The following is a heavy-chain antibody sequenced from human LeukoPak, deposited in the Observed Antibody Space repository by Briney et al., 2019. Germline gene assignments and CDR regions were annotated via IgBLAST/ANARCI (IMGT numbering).Heavy chain of an antibody. CDR3: ATDTHTSLEMATKAFGAFDI. CDR2: IIPIFGRA. J-gene: IGHJ3*02. CDR1: GFTFSSYA. Sequence: PGGSLRLSCAASGFTFSSYAISWVRQAPGQGLEWMGGIIPIFGRAKYAQKFQGRGTITADKSTSTAYMILSSLRSEDTAVYYCATDTHTSLEMATKAFGAFDIWGQGTMVTVSS. V-gene: IGHV1-69*06. D-gene: IGHD5-24*01.